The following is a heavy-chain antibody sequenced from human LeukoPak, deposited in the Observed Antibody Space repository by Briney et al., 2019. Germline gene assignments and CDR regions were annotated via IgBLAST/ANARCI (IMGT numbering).Heavy chain of an antibody. CDR1: GYTFTSYG. D-gene: IGHD1-26*01. CDR3: ARDRSGSYFSNWFDP. Sequence: GASVKVSCKASGYTFTSYGISWVRQAPGQGLEWMGWISAYNGNTNYAQKLQGRVTMTTDTSTSTAYMELRSLRSDDTAVYYCARDRSGSYFSNWFDPWGQGTLVTVSS. CDR2: ISAYNGNT. J-gene: IGHJ5*02. V-gene: IGHV1-18*01.